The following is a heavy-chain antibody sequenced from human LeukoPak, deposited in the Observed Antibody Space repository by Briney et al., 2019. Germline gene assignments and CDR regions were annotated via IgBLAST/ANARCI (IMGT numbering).Heavy chain of an antibody. V-gene: IGHV1-69*05. D-gene: IGHD3-22*01. Sequence: ASVKVSCKASGGTFSSYAISWVRQAPGQGLEWMGRIIPIFGTANYAQKFQGRVTITTDESTSTAYMELSSLRSEDTAVCYCASSTYYYDSSGYYFVDYWGQGTLVTVSS. J-gene: IGHJ4*02. CDR2: IIPIFGTA. CDR1: GGTFSSYA. CDR3: ASSTYYYDSSGYYFVDY.